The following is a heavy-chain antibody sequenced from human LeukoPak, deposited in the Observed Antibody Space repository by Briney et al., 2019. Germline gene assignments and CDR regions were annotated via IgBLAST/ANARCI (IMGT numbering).Heavy chain of an antibody. CDR1: GGSISSSTYY. CDR3: ARRARGAKFGSGAFDI. Sequence: SETLSLTCTASGGSISSSTYYWGWIRQPPGKGLEWIGSIYYSGSTYYNPSLKSRVTISVDTSKNQFSLKLSSVTAADTAVYYCARRARGAKFGSGAFDIWGQGTMVTVSS. V-gene: IGHV4-39*01. D-gene: IGHD3-10*01. CDR2: IYYSGST. J-gene: IGHJ3*02.